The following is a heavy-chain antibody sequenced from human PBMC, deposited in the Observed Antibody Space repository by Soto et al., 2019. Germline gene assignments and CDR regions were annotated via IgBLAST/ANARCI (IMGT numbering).Heavy chain of an antibody. J-gene: IGHJ6*02. CDR3: ARDRQPPRDILTGYRYYYYGMDV. Sequence: SETLSLTCAVYGGSFSGYYWSRIRQPPGKGLEWIGEINHSGSTNYNPSLKSRVTISVDTSKNQFSLKLSSVTAADTAVYYCARDRQPPRDILTGYRYYYYGMDVWGQGTTVTVSS. CDR2: INHSGST. V-gene: IGHV4-34*01. D-gene: IGHD3-9*01. CDR1: GGSFSGYY.